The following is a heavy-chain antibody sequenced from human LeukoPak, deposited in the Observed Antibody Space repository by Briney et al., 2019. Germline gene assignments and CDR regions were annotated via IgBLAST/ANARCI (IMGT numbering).Heavy chain of an antibody. Sequence: SETLSLTCTVSGDSFNSYYWSWIRQPPGKGLEWIGHIYNRGNTHYNPSLKSRVTISVDTSKNQFSLTLNSVTAADTAVFYCARRPHNWGFDYWGQGTLVTVSS. D-gene: IGHD7-27*01. CDR3: ARRPHNWGFDY. J-gene: IGHJ4*02. CDR2: IYNRGNT. V-gene: IGHV4-59*08. CDR1: GDSFNSYY.